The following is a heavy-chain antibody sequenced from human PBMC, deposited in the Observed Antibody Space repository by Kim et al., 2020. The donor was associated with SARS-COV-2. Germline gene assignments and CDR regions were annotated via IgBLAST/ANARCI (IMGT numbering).Heavy chain of an antibody. J-gene: IGHJ6*02. D-gene: IGHD3-9*01. CDR1: GGSISSGGYY. CDR3: ARAPSDYDILTGSNYYYYGMDV. CDR2: IYYSGST. V-gene: IGHV4-31*03. Sequence: SETLSLTCTVSGGSISSGGYYWSWIRQHPGKGLEWIGYIYYSGSTYYNPSLKSRVTISVDTSKNQFSLKLSSVTAADTAVYYCARAPSDYDILTGSNYYYYGMDVWGQGTTVTVSS.